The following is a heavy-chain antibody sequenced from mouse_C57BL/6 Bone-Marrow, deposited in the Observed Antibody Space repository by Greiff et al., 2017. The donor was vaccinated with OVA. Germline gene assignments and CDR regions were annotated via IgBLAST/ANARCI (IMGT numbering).Heavy chain of an antibody. CDR2: IYPGGGYT. Sequence: VMLVESGAELVRPGTSVKMSCKASGYTFTNYWIGWAKQRPGHGLEWIGDIYPGGGYTNYNEKFKGKATLTADKSSSTAYMQFSSLTSEDSAIYYCARSGVLYFDYWGQGTTLTVSS. D-gene: IGHD2-14*01. V-gene: IGHV1-63*01. CDR3: ARSGVLYFDY. CDR1: GYTFTNYW. J-gene: IGHJ2*01.